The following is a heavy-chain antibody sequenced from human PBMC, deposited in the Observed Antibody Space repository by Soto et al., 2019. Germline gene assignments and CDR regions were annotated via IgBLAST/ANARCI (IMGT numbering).Heavy chain of an antibody. J-gene: IGHJ4*02. D-gene: IGHD6-6*01. CDR3: ARGNSSSIDY. Sequence: QVQLQQWGAGLLKPSETLSLTCAVYGGSFSGYYWSWIRQPPGKGLEWIGEINHSGSTNYNPSLRSRVTISVDTSKNQFSLKLSFVTAADTAVYYCARGNSSSIDYWGQGTLVTVSS. CDR2: INHSGST. CDR1: GGSFSGYY. V-gene: IGHV4-34*01.